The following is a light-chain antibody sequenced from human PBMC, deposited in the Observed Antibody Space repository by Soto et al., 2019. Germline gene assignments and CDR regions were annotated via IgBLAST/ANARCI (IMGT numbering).Light chain of an antibody. V-gene: IGLV1-40*01. Sequence: QSVLTQPPSVSGAPGQRVTISCTGSSSNIGAGYDVHWYQQLPGTAPKLLIYSNSNRPSGVPDRFSGSKSGTSASLAITGLQAEDVSDYYCQRYARSLSCHVGFGGGTQVTVL. CDR2: SNS. J-gene: IGLJ2*01. CDR1: SSNIGAGYD. CDR3: QRYARSLSCHVG.